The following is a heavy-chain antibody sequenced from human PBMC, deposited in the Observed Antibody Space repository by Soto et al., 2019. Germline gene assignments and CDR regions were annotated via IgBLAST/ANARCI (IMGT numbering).Heavy chain of an antibody. CDR1: GFSFSSYG. CDR2: ISYAGDNK. J-gene: IGHJ6*02. V-gene: IGHV3-33*05. CDR3: RRDGMIRGVVIDPGMDV. D-gene: IGHD3-10*01. Sequence: GGSLRLSCAASGFSFSSYGMHWVRQAPGEGLEWVAVISYAGDNKYYADSVKGRFTISRDNSKDTLYLQMNSLRAEDTAVYYCRRDGMIRGVVIDPGMDVWDQGTTATVSS.